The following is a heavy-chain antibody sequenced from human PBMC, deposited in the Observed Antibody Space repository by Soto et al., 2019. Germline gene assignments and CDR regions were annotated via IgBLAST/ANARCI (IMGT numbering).Heavy chain of an antibody. Sequence: GGSLRLSCAASGFTFSSYAMSWVRQAPGKGLEWVSAISGSGGSTYYADSVKGGFTISRDNSKNTLYLQMNSLRAEDTAVHYCAKDSGSWYFTFDYWGQGTQVTVSS. CDR2: ISGSGGST. J-gene: IGHJ4*02. V-gene: IGHV3-23*01. D-gene: IGHD6-13*01. CDR1: GFTFSSYA. CDR3: AKDSGSWYFTFDY.